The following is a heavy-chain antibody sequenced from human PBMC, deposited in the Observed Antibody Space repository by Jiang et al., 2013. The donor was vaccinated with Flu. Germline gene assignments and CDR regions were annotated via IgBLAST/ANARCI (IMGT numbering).Heavy chain of an antibody. V-gene: IGHV1-2*02. Sequence: SVKVSCKASGYAFTDKYIHWVRQAPGQGLEWMGWINPKSGVTNYAWKFQGRVTMTTDTSIGTAYMDLISLTSDDTAVYYCTRDPDRAGTFFDYWGQGTLVSVSS. D-gene: IGHD3-10*01. J-gene: IGHJ4*02. CDR2: INPKSGVT. CDR3: TRDPDRAGTFFDY. CDR1: GYAFTDKY.